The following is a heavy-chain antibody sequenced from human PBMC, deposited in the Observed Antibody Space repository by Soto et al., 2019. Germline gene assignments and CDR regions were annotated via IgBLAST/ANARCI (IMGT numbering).Heavy chain of an antibody. CDR2: ISSSSSTI. J-gene: IGHJ6*02. CDR1: GFTFSSYS. V-gene: IGHV3-48*01. Sequence: GGSLRLSCAASGFTFSSYSMNWVRQAPGKGLEWVSYISSSSSTIYYADSVKGRFTISRDNAKSIAYLQMNSLKTEDTAVYYCTRVGTFYYYGMDVWGQGTTVTVSS. CDR3: TRVGTFYYYGMDV. D-gene: IGHD1-1*01.